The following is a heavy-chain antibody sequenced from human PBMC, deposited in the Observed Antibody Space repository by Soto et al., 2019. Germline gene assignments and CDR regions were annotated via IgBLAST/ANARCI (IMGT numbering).Heavy chain of an antibody. CDR1: GFTFSSYG. V-gene: IGHV3-33*01. CDR2: IWYDGSNE. Sequence: PGGSLRLSCAASGFTFSSYGMHWVRQAPGKGLEWVAVIWYDGSNEYYADSVKGRFTTSRDNSKNTLYLQMNSLRAEDKAVYYCARGFTGIAVAKDDDAFDIWGQGTMVTVSS. D-gene: IGHD6-19*01. J-gene: IGHJ3*02. CDR3: ARGFTGIAVAKDDDAFDI.